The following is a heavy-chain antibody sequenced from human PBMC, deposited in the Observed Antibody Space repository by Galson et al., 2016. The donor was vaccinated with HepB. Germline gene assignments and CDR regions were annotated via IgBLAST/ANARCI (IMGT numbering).Heavy chain of an antibody. CDR2: ITSGGST. D-gene: IGHD1-26*01. Sequence: SLRLSCAASGFTFSSYAMTWVRQAPGKGLEWVSVITSGGSTYYAASVKGRSTISRDNSKNTLYVQMNNLGAEDTAVYYCAKEDNIAGATTINNWGQGTLVTVSS. J-gene: IGHJ4*02. CDR3: AKEDNIAGATTINN. V-gene: IGHV3-23*01. CDR1: GFTFSSYA.